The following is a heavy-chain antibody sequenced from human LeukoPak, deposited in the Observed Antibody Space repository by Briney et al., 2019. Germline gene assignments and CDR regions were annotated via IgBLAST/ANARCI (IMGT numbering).Heavy chain of an antibody. V-gene: IGHV4-59*01. CDR2: IYYSGST. D-gene: IGHD2-2*01. CDR1: GGSISSYY. CDR3: ARERVDMEYQLLHDAFDI. J-gene: IGHJ3*02. Sequence: SETLSLTCTVSGGSISSYYWSWIRQPPGKGLEWIGYIYYSGSTNYNPSLKSRVTISVDTSKNQFSLKLSSVTAADTAVYYCARERVDMEYQLLHDAFDIWGQGTMVTVSS.